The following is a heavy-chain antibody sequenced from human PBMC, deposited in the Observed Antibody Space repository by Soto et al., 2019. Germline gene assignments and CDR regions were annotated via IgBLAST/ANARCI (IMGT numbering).Heavy chain of an antibody. CDR3: AKRVSGGWFAP. J-gene: IGHJ5*02. V-gene: IGHV3-23*01. CDR2: ISGTGDST. CDR1: GFTFSSYA. Sequence: EVQLLESGGGLVQPGGSLRLSCAASGFTFSSYAMSWVRQAPGKGLEWVSVISGTGDSTYYADSVKGRFTISRDNSKHTLYLQMNSLRAEDTAVYYCAKRVSGGWFAPWGQGTLVTVSS. D-gene: IGHD2-15*01.